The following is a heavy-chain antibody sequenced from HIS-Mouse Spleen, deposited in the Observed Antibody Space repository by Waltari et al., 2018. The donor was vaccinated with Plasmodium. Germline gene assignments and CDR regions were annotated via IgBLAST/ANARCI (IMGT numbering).Heavy chain of an antibody. CDR2: IYSGGST. CDR3: ATPRVGGSYFDY. V-gene: IGHV3-66*01. Sequence: EVQLVESGGGLVQPGGSLRLSCAASGFPVRSTYMGWVRQAPGKGLEWVSVIYSGGSTYYADSVKGRFTISRDNSKNTLYLQMNSLRAEDTAVYYCATPRVGGSYFDYWGQGTLVTVSS. J-gene: IGHJ4*02. CDR1: GFPVRSTY. D-gene: IGHD1-26*01.